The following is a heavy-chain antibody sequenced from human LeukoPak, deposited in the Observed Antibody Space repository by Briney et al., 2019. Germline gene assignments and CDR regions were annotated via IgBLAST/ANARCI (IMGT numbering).Heavy chain of an antibody. V-gene: IGHV5-51*01. J-gene: IGHJ4*02. CDR2: IYPGDSDT. D-gene: IGHD2-2*02. Sequence: GESLKISCKGAGYSFTSYWIGWVRQMPGKVLEWMGIIYPGDSDTRYSPSFQGQVTISADKSISTAYLQWSSLKASDTAMYYCARWGAGIVVVPAAIGYWGQGTLVTVSS. CDR1: GYSFTSYW. CDR3: ARWGAGIVVVPAAIGY.